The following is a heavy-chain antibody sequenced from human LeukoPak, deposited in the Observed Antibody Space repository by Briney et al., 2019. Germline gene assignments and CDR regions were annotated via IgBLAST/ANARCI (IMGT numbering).Heavy chain of an antibody. CDR1: GFTFSRSW. CDR2: IYSGGST. D-gene: IGHD3-22*01. Sequence: GGSLRLSCAASGFTFSRSWMHWVRQAPGKGLEWVSVIYSGGSTYYADSVKGRFTISRDNSKNTLYPQMNSLRAEDTAVYYCARTSSGYYDWDHYAFDIWGQGTMVTVSS. V-gene: IGHV3-66*01. CDR3: ARTSSGYYDWDHYAFDI. J-gene: IGHJ3*02.